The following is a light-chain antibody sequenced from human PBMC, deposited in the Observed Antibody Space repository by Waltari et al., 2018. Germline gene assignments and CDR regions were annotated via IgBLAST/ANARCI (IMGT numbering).Light chain of an antibody. V-gene: IGKV1-27*01. CDR1: QGISNY. CDR2: AAS. J-gene: IGKJ4*01. CDR3: QKYNSAPPA. Sequence: DIHMTQSPSSLSASVGDRVTITCQASQGISNYLAWFQQKPGKVPILLIYAASTLQSGVPSRFSGSGSGTDFTLTISSLQPEDVATYYCQKYNSAPPAFGGGTKVEIK.